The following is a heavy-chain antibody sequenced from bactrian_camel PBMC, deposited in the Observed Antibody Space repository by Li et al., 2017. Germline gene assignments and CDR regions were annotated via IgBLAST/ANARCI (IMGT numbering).Heavy chain of an antibody. CDR3: AAGSGYVGCELEREYFTH. Sequence: VQLVESGGGLVQPGGSLRLSCAASRFRFSNFFMNWVRQAPGKGLEWVSGINSGGDSAHYADSVKGRFTISKDGAKNTMYLQMNNLKPEDTAMYYCAAGSGYVGCELEREYFTHWGQGTQVTVS. CDR1: RFRFSNFF. J-gene: IGHJ4*01. D-gene: IGHD3*01. CDR2: INSGGDSA. V-gene: IGHV3S40*01.